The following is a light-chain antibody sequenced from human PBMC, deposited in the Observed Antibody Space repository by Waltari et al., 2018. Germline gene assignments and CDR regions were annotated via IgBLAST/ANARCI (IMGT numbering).Light chain of an antibody. CDR3: QQYYSTPHT. V-gene: IGKV4-1*01. CDR1: QSILYSSNNKNY. Sequence: DIVMIQSPDSLAVSLGERATINCKSSQSILYSSNNKNYLVWYQQKPGQPPKLLIYWASTRESGVPDRFSGSGSGTDFTLTISSLQAEDVAVYYCQQYYSTPHTFGQGTKLEIK. CDR2: WAS. J-gene: IGKJ2*01.